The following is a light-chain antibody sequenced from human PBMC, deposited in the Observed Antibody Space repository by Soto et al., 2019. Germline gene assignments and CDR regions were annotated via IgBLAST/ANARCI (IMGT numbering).Light chain of an antibody. CDR1: QGIISW. V-gene: IGKV1-12*01. J-gene: IGKJ5*01. CDR2: AAS. Sequence: DIQMPQSPSSVSASVGDRVTITCRSSQGIISWLAWYQQKPGKDPKLLIYAASSLQSGVPSRLSGSGSGTDFNLTISSLQPEDFATYYCHQANSFPPTLGQGTRLEIK. CDR3: HQANSFPPT.